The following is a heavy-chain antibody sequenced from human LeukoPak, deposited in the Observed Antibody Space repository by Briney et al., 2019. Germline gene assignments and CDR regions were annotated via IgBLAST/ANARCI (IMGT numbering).Heavy chain of an antibody. V-gene: IGHV4-30-2*01. D-gene: IGHD5-18*01. CDR2: IYHSGST. CDR1: GGSISSGGYS. Sequence: SETLSLTCAVSGGSISSGGYSWSWLRQPPGKGLEWIGYIYHSGSTYYNPSLKSRVTISVDRSKNQFSLKLSSVTAADTAVYYCARGDSGYSYGFDYWGQGTLVTVSS. J-gene: IGHJ4*02. CDR3: ARGDSGYSYGFDY.